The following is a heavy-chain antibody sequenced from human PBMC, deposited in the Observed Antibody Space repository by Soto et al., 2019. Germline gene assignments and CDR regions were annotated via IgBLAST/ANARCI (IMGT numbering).Heavy chain of an antibody. CDR3: ATRNPPYFYGLFDY. Sequence: EVQLVESGGGLVKPGGSLRLSCAASGFTFSNAWMNWVRQAPGKGLEWVGRIKSNTDGGTTDYGAPVKGRFIISRDDSKNTLYLQMNSLKIEDTAVYYCATRNPPYFYGLFDYWGQGALVTVSS. J-gene: IGHJ4*02. CDR2: IKSNTDGGTT. D-gene: IGHD3-10*01. CDR1: GFTFSNAW. V-gene: IGHV3-15*07.